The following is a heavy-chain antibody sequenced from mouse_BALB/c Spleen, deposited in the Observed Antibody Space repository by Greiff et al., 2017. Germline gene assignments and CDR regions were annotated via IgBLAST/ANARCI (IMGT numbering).Heavy chain of an antibody. CDR1: GFTFSSYG. V-gene: IGHV5-6*01. D-gene: IGHD2-10*02. Sequence: EVHLVESGGDLVKPGGSLKLSCAASGFTFSSYGMTWVRQTPVKRLEWVATISSGGSYTYYPDSVKGRITIARDNAKNTLYLRMSRLKSEDTAMYDCARQGGLGEFYYFDYWGQGTTLTVSS. J-gene: IGHJ2*01. CDR3: ARQGGLGEFYYFDY. CDR2: ISSGGSYT.